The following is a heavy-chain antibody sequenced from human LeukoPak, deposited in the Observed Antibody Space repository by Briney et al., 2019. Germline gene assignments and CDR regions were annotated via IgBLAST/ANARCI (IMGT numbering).Heavy chain of an antibody. CDR3: ARLGRRGGYEVDYYYYYMDV. CDR2: INHSGST. CDR1: GESFSGYY. V-gene: IGHV4-34*01. D-gene: IGHD5-12*01. J-gene: IGHJ6*03. Sequence: SETLSLTCAVYGESFSGYYWSWIRQPPGKGLEWIGEINHSGSTNHNPSLKSRVTISVDTSKNQFSLKLSSVTAADTAVYYCARLGRRGGYEVDYYYYYMDVWGKGTTVTISS.